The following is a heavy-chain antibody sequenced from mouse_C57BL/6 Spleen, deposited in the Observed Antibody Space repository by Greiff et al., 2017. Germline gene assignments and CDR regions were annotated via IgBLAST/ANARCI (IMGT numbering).Heavy chain of an antibody. CDR2: IYPGDGDT. CDR1: GYAFSSYW. V-gene: IGHV1-80*01. Sequence: QVQLQQSGAELVKPGASVKISCKASGYAFSSYWMNWVKQRPGKGLEWIGQIYPGDGDTNYNGKFKGKATLTADKSSSTAYMQLSSLTSEDSAVYFCARFYYGYVWCAYWGQGTLVTVSA. CDR3: ARFYYGYVWCAY. D-gene: IGHD2-2*01. J-gene: IGHJ3*01.